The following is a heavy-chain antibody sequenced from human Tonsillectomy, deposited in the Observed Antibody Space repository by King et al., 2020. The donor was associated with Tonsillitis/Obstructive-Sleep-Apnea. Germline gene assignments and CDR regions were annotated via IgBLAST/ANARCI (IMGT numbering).Heavy chain of an antibody. Sequence: QLVQSGAEVKKPGASVKVSCKASGYTFTDYAVYWVRQAPGQRLEWMGWINPGTGNTKNSEKSQGRVTITRDTSASIAYLTRNSLRSEDTAVYYCARDRSGPDYWGQGSLVTVSS. CDR2: INPGTGNT. CDR3: ARDRSGPDY. D-gene: IGHD1-1*01. V-gene: IGHV1-3*01. CDR1: GYTFTDYA. J-gene: IGHJ4*02.